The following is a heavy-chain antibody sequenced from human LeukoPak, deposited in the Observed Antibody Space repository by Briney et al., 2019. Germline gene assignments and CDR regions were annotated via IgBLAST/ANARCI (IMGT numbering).Heavy chain of an antibody. Sequence: GGSLRLSCAASGFTFSRYAMSWVRQAPGKGLEWVSAISGSGGSTYYADSVKGRFTISRDNSKNTLYLQMNSLRAEDTAVYYCAKARGYSSSWYASDLFDYWGQGTLVTVSS. CDR1: GFTFSRYA. CDR2: ISGSGGST. V-gene: IGHV3-23*01. CDR3: AKARGYSSSWYASDLFDY. J-gene: IGHJ4*02. D-gene: IGHD6-13*01.